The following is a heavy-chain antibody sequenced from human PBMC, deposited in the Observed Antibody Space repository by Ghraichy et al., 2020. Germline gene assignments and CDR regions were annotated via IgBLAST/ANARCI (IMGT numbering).Heavy chain of an antibody. Sequence: GESLNISCAASGFTFSTYAMTWVRQAPGKGLEWVSGISGSATRTYYADSVKGQFTISRDSSKNTLYLQMNSLRAEDTAVYYCARARVWGGSPPSGMDVWGQGTTVTVSS. V-gene: IGHV3-23*01. CDR1: GFTFSTYA. CDR3: ARARVWGGSPPSGMDV. D-gene: IGHD3-3*01. CDR2: ISGSATRT. J-gene: IGHJ6*02.